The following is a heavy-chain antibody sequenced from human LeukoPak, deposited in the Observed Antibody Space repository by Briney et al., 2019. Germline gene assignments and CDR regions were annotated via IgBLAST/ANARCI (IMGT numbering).Heavy chain of an antibody. Sequence: GGSLRLSCAASGFTYSSYAMTWVRQAPGKGRNGVATIRVNGSTQYPVDSMKGRFTISRDNAKNSLHLQMTCLRAEDTAVYYCATYSGPDKWDASDMWGQGTLVTVSS. CDR3: ATYSGPDKWDASDM. CDR2: IRVNGSTQ. D-gene: IGHD1-26*01. V-gene: IGHV3-7*01. J-gene: IGHJ3*02. CDR1: GFTYSSYA.